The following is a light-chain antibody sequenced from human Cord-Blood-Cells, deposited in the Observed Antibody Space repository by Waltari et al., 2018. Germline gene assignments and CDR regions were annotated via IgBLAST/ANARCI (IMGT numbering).Light chain of an antibody. CDR3: QSDDSSRGGSV. CDR1: SSNIRAGYE. Sequence: QSVPTQPPSVSGAPGQRVPISCPGSSSNIRAGYEVHWYQLLPVTSPKLLIYGSGHRPSGVPGRFAGSKSGTSASLPMSGLQAEDEADDYCQSDDSSRGGSVFGGGTKLTV. J-gene: IGLJ2*01. CDR2: GSG. V-gene: IGLV1-40*01.